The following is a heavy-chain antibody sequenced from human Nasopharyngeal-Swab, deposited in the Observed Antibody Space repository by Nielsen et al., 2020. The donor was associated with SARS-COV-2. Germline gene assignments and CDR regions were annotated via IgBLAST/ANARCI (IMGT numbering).Heavy chain of an antibody. J-gene: IGHJ4*02. Sequence: VRQAPGKGLEWVAVIWYDGSNKYYADTVKGRFTISRDNSKNTLYLQMNSLRAENTAVYYCARDRDDYSNSYDFDYWGQGTLVTVSS. CDR3: ARDRDDYSNSYDFDY. V-gene: IGHV3-33*01. D-gene: IGHD4-11*01. CDR2: IWYDGSNK.